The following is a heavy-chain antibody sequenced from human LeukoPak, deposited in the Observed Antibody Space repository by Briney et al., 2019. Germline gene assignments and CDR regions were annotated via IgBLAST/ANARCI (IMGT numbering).Heavy chain of an antibody. D-gene: IGHD3-10*01. Sequence: ASVKVSRKASGYSLTGYYMHWVRQAPGQGLEWMGWHNPNSGGTNYVEKFQGRVTMTRVTSMSTAYMELSRLRSDDTAVYYCARGGTVVRGADDAFDIWGQGTIITVSS. V-gene: IGHV1-2*02. CDR2: HNPNSGGT. CDR1: GYSLTGYY. J-gene: IGHJ3*02. CDR3: ARGGTVVRGADDAFDI.